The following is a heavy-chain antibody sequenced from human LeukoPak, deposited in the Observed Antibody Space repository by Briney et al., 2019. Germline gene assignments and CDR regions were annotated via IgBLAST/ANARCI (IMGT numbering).Heavy chain of an antibody. V-gene: IGHV4-59*01. CDR3: ARGTTGRRANFDY. CDR2: IYYSGST. CDR1: GGSISSYY. D-gene: IGHD1-14*01. Sequence: SETLSLTCTVSGGSISSYYWSWIRQPPGKGLEWIGHIYYSGSTNYNPSLESRVIISVDTSKNQFSLNLSSVTAADTAVYYCARGTTGRRANFDYWGQGTLVTVSS. J-gene: IGHJ4*02.